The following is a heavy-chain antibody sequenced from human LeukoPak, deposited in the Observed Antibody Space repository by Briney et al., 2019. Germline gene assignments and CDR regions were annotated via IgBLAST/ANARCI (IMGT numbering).Heavy chain of an antibody. Sequence: PGGSLRLSCAASGFSFSGSAIHWVRQASGKGLEWVGRIRSKANSYATAYAASVKGRFTISRDDSKNTAYLQMNSLKTEDTAVYYCTRPGGSQSDDYWGQGTLVTASS. D-gene: IGHD1-26*01. CDR3: TRPGGSQSDDY. V-gene: IGHV3-73*01. J-gene: IGHJ4*02. CDR1: GFSFSGSA. CDR2: IRSKANSYAT.